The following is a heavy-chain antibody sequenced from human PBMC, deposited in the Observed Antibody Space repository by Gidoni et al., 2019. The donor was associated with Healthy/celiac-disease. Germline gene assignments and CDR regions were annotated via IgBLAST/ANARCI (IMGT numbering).Heavy chain of an antibody. CDR1: GFSLSPSGLR. V-gene: IGHV2-70*04. Sequence: QVTFKESGPALVKPTQTLTLTCPFSGFSLSPSGLRVRWLRQPPGKALEWLARIDWDDDQFYSTSLKTRLTISKDNSKNQVGLTMTNMDPVDTATYYWARGDCVDYWGQGTLVTVSS. CDR3: ARGDCVDY. D-gene: IGHD2-21*02. CDR2: IDWDDDQ. J-gene: IGHJ4*02.